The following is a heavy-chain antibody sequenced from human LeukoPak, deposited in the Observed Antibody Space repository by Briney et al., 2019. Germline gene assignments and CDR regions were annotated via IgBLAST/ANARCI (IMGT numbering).Heavy chain of an antibody. V-gene: IGHV4-39*01. D-gene: IGHD4/OR15-4a*01. CDR2: IYYSGST. CDR3: ARLVLGINAFDI. J-gene: IGHJ3*02. CDR1: GGSISSSSYY. Sequence: SETLSLTCTVSGGSISSSSYYWGWIRQPPGKGLEWIGSIYYSGSTYYNPPLKSRVTISVDTSKNQFSLKLSSVTAADTAVYYCARLVLGINAFDIWGQGTMVTVSS.